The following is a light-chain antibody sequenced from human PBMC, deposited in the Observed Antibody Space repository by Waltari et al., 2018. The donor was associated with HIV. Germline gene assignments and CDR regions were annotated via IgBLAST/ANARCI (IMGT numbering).Light chain of an antibody. V-gene: IGLV2-11*01. CDR3: CSYAGDSSYV. Sequence: QSALTQPRPVSGSPGQSVTISCTGASSDVGGYDYVSWYQHHPGKDPKLIIYHVTKLPSGVPVRFSGSKSGNPASLTISGLQAEDEADYYCCSYAGDSSYVFGTGTEVTV. CDR1: SSDVGGYDY. J-gene: IGLJ1*01. CDR2: HVT.